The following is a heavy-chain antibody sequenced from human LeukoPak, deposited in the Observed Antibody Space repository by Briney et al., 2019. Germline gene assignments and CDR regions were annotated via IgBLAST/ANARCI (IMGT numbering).Heavy chain of an antibody. D-gene: IGHD3-3*01. Sequence: SETLSLTCTVTGGSISSYYWSWIRQPPGKGLAWIGYIYYSGSTNYNPSLKSRVTISVDTSKNQFSLKLSSVTSADTAVYYCARVRDDFWSGYYRQPFDPCGQGTLVTVSS. CDR3: ARVRDDFWSGYYRQPFDP. CDR2: IYYSGST. V-gene: IGHV4-59*01. J-gene: IGHJ5*02. CDR1: GGSISSYY.